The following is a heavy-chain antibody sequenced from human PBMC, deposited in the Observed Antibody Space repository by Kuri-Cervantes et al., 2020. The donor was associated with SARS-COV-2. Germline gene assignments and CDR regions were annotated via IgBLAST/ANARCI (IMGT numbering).Heavy chain of an antibody. CDR3: ARDDGRGGPFDY. CDR1: GFTFSSYE. CDR2: ISYDGSNK. V-gene: IGHV3-30*03. Sequence: GESLKISCAASGFTFSSYEMNWVRQAPGKGLEWVAVISYDGSNKYYADSVKGRFTISRDNSKNTLYLQMNSLRAEDTAVYYCARDDGRGGPFDYWGQGTLVTVSS. D-gene: IGHD3-10*01. J-gene: IGHJ4*02.